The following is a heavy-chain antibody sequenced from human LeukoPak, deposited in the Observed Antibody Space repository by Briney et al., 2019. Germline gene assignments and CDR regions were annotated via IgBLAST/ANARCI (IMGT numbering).Heavy chain of an antibody. CDR3: ARAYSSSWYFNWFDP. J-gene: IGHJ5*02. CDR2: IFYTGTA. D-gene: IGHD6-13*01. Sequence: SETLSLTCNVSGGSISNNNYFWAWIRQPPGKGLEWLGSIFYTGTAYYNPSLESPVTMSVDTSKNQFSLKLSSVTAADTAVYYCARAYSSSWYFNWFDPWGQGTLVTVSS. CDR1: GGSISNNNYF. V-gene: IGHV4-39*07.